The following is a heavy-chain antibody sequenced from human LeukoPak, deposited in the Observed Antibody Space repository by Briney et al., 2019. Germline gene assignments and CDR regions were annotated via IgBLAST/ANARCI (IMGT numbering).Heavy chain of an antibody. J-gene: IGHJ6*03. V-gene: IGHV4-34*01. D-gene: IGHD2-2*01. CDR3: ARDKKTGYCSSTSCHRRPYYYYYMDV. Sequence: SETLSLTCAVYGGSFSGYYWSWIRQPPGKGLEWIGEINHSGSTNYNPSLKSRVTISVDTSKNQFSLKLSSVTAADTAVYYCARDKKTGYCSSTSCHRRPYYYYYMDVWGKGTTVTVSS. CDR2: INHSGST. CDR1: GGSFSGYY.